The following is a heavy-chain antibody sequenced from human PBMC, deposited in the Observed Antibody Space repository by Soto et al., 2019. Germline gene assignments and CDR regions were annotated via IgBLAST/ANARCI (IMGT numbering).Heavy chain of an antibody. CDR2: ISYDGSNK. CDR1: GFTFSSYA. CDR3: ARPYSYGSDYYYYYGMDV. D-gene: IGHD5-18*01. J-gene: IGHJ6*02. V-gene: IGHV3-30-3*01. Sequence: QVPLVESGGGVVQPGRSLRLSCAASGFTFSSYAMHWVRQAPGKGLEWVAVISYDGSNKYYADSVKGRFTISRDNSKNTLYLQMNSLRAEDTAVYYCARPYSYGSDYYYYYGMDVWGQGTTVTVSS.